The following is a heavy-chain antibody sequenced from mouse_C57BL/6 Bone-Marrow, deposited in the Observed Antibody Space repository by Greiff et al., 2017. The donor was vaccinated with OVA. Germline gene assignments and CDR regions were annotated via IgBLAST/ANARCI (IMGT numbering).Heavy chain of an antibody. CDR2: INPYNGGT. CDR1: GYTFTDYY. D-gene: IGHD2-2*01. CDR3: ARGGIYGYDGGWYFDV. V-gene: IGHV1-19*01. Sequence: EVHLVESGPVLVKPGASVKMSCKASGYTFTDYYMNWVKQSHGKSLEWIGVINPYNGGTSSNQKFKGKATLTVDKSSSTAYMELNSLTSEDSAVYYCARGGIYGYDGGWYFDVWGTGTTVTVSS. J-gene: IGHJ1*03.